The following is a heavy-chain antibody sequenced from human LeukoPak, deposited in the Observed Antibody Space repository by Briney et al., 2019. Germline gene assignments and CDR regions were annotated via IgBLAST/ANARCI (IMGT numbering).Heavy chain of an antibody. D-gene: IGHD4-17*01. CDR2: ISYDGTNK. CDR1: GFTFSSYA. CDR3: ARRKDYGELHWFDP. J-gene: IGHJ5*02. V-gene: IGHV3-30*04. Sequence: TGRSLRLSCAASGFTFSSYAIHWVRQAPGKGLEWVAVISYDGTNKYYADCVKSQFTISRDNYKNTLYLQMHSLRAEDTAVYYCARRKDYGELHWFDPWGQGTLVTVSS.